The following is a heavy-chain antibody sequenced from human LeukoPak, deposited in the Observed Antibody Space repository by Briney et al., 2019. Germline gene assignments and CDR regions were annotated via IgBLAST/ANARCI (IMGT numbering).Heavy chain of an antibody. CDR3: ATAPTEDGDGSSPGY. V-gene: IGHV3-11*04. D-gene: IGHD4-17*01. CDR1: RFTFRDHF. Sequence: KPGGSLRLXCAAPRFTFRDHFMSWIRQPPGKGLEYVSYISSSGSDTYYSDSVKGRFTVSRDNAKNSLFLQMNSLRAEDTAVYYCATAPTEDGDGSSPGYWGQGTLVTVSS. J-gene: IGHJ4*02. CDR2: ISSSGSDT.